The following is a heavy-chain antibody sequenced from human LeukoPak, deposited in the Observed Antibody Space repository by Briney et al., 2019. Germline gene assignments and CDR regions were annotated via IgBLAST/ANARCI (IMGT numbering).Heavy chain of an antibody. CDR2: MNTTEST. CDR1: GDSISIGSYY. V-gene: IGHV4-61*09. Sequence: PSQTLSLTCTVSGDSISIGSYYWSWLRQPAGKGLEWIGHMNTTESTKYNPSLKSRVTISVDTSNNQFSLKVSSVTAADTAVYYCARDWDYWGQGTLVTVSS. J-gene: IGHJ4*02. CDR3: ARDWDY.